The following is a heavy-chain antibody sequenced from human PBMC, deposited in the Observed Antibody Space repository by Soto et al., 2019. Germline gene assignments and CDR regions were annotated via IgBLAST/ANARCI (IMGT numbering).Heavy chain of an antibody. Sequence: VQLVQSGAEVKKPGASVKVSCKASGYTFTNFGITWVRQAPGQGLEWMGWISAYNGNTNYAQNFPGRVTMTTDTSASTAYMERRSLRSDDTAVNYCARGGTPIGYWGQGPLVTVSS. J-gene: IGHJ4*02. CDR2: ISAYNGNT. V-gene: IGHV1-18*01. CDR1: GYTFTNFG. CDR3: ARGGTPIGY. D-gene: IGHD3-16*01.